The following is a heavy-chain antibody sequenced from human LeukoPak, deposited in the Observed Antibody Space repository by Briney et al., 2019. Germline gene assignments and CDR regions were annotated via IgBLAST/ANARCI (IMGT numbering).Heavy chain of an antibody. CDR1: GYSISSGYY. D-gene: IGHD4-17*01. CDR2: IYHSGST. Sequence: PSETLSLTCTVSGYSISSGYYWGWIRQPPGKGLEWIGSIYHSGSTYYNPSLKSRVTISVDTSKNQFSLQLNSVTPEDTAVYYCARAHSFDYGDYVMAFDIWGQGTMVTVSS. CDR3: ARAHSFDYGDYVMAFDI. V-gene: IGHV4-38-2*02. J-gene: IGHJ3*02.